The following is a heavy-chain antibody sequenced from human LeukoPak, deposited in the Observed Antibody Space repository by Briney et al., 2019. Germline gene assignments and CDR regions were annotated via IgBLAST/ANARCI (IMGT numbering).Heavy chain of an antibody. V-gene: IGHV1-2*02. CDR1: GYTFTASY. D-gene: IGHD1-26*01. Sequence: ASVKISCKASGYTFTASYMHWVRQAPGQGLEWMGLINPNSGGTNYAQKFQGRVTMTRDTSISTAYMELSRLTSDDTAVYYCARDESGSYTYWGQGTLATVSS. J-gene: IGHJ4*02. CDR3: ARDESGSYTY. CDR2: INPNSGGT.